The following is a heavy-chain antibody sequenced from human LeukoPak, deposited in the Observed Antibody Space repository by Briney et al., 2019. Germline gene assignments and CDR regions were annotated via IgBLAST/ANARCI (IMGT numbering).Heavy chain of an antibody. CDR2: IYYSGST. D-gene: IGHD3-9*01. V-gene: IGHV4-39*07. CDR1: GCSISSSSYY. Sequence: AETLSLTCNVSGCSISSSSYYWGWIRQPPGKGLEWIGSIYYSGSTYYNPSLESRVTISVDTSKNQFSLKLSSVTAADTAVYYGARGRGYDILPGYYPFDAFDIWGQGTMVTVSS. J-gene: IGHJ3*02. CDR3: ARGRGYDILPGYYPFDAFDI.